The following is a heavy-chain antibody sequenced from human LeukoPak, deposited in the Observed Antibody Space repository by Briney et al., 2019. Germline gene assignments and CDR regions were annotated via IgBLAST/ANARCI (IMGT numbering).Heavy chain of an antibody. CDR2: IYYSGST. CDR1: GGSISSISYY. Sequence: PSETLSLTCTVSGGSISSISYYWGWIRQPPGKGLEWIGNIYYSGSTYYNPSLKSRVTISVDTSKNQFSLKLSSVTAADTAVYYCARRSAFHGFGELFSDPWGQGTLVTVSS. D-gene: IGHD3-10*01. CDR3: ARRSAFHGFGELFSDP. V-gene: IGHV4-39*01. J-gene: IGHJ5*02.